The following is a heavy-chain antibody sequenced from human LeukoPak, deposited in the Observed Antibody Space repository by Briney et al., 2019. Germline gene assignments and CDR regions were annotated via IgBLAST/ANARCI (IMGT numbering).Heavy chain of an antibody. CDR2: INHSGST. J-gene: IGHJ3*02. CDR3: AGGRGYNAFDI. Sequence: PSETLSLTCAVYGGSFSGYYWSWIRQPPGKGLEWIGEINHSGSTNYNPSLRSRVTISVDTSKSQFSLQLNSVTAADTAVYFCAGGRGYNAFDIWGHGTLVTVSS. CDR1: GGSFSGYY. D-gene: IGHD5-18*01. V-gene: IGHV4-34*01.